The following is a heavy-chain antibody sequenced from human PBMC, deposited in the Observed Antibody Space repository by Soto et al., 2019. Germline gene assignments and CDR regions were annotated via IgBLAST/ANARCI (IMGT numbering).Heavy chain of an antibody. J-gene: IGHJ4*02. CDR3: TTCGGSCYSGSSRIY. D-gene: IGHD2-15*01. CDR1: GFTFSNAW. Sequence: GGSLRLSCAASGFTFSNAWMNWVRQAPGKGLEWVGRIKSKTDGGTTDYAAPVKGRFTISRDDSKNTLYLQMNSLKTEDTAVYYCTTCGGSCYSGSSRIYWGQGTLVTVSS. V-gene: IGHV3-15*07. CDR2: IKSKTDGGTT.